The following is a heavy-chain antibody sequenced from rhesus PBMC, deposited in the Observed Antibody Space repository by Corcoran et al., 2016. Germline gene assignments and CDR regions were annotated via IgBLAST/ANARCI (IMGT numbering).Heavy chain of an antibody. Sequence: QVQLQESGPGLVKPSETLSLTCAVSGYSISSGYGWSWIRQPPGKGLEWIGYIGGSRGSTNYNPSIKSRVTISKDTSKNQFSLKLSSVTAADTAVYYCARGHNWNYGAFDFWGQGLRVTVSS. CDR3: ARGHNWNYGAFDF. CDR2: IGGSRGST. D-gene: IGHD1-26*01. CDR1: GYSISSGYG. J-gene: IGHJ3*01. V-gene: IGHV4-127*01.